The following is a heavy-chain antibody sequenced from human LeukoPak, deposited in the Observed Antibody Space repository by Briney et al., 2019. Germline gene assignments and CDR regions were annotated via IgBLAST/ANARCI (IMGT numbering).Heavy chain of an antibody. D-gene: IGHD3-10*01. J-gene: IGHJ4*02. Sequence: ASVKVSCKASGYTFTSYDINWVRQATGQGLEWMGWMNPNSGNTGYAQKFQGRVTMTRNTSISTAYMELSSLRSEDTAVYYCARTSWVRGGDFDYWGQGTLVTVSS. CDR1: GYTFTSYD. CDR3: ARTSWVRGGDFDY. V-gene: IGHV1-8*02. CDR2: MNPNSGNT.